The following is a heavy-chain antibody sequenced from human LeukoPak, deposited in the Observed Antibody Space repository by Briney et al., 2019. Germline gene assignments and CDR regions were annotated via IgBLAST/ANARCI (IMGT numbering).Heavy chain of an antibody. CDR3: ARGKDSSSWYELNY. CDR2: ISTYNGNT. V-gene: IGHV1-18*04. J-gene: IGHJ4*02. Sequence: ASLRVSCKASGYTFTSYGISWVRQAPGQGLEWMGWISTYNGNTNNAQKLQVRVTMTTDTSTSTAYTELRRLRCDDTAVYYCARGKDSSSWYELNYWGQGTLVTVSS. CDR1: GYTFTSYG. D-gene: IGHD6-13*01.